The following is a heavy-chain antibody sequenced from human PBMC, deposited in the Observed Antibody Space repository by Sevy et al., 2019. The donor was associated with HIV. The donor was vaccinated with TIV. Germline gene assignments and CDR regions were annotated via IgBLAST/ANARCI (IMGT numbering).Heavy chain of an antibody. CDR2: ICGSDNTI. D-gene: IGHD4-17*01. CDR3: ARDHVKDGDLGDYYYFAMDV. CDR1: GFTFSDYY. V-gene: IGHV3-11*01. J-gene: IGHJ6*02. Sequence: GGALRLSCAASGFTFSDYYMSWIRQAPGEGLEWISYICGSDNTIYYADSVKGRFTISRDNAKNSLYLLMSGLRAEDTAVYYCARDHVKDGDLGDYYYFAMDVWGPGTTVTVSS.